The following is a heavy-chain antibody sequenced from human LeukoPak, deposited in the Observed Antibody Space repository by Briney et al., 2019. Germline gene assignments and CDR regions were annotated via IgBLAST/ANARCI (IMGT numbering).Heavy chain of an antibody. CDR2: INHSGST. Sequence: PSETLSLMYAVYCGSFSGYYWRWTRQPPGGGREWMWEINHSGSTNYNPSLKSRVTISVDTSKNPFSLKLSTVTAADTAVYYCARAREQLYNPKVFDPWGQGTLVTVSS. CDR1: CGSFSGYY. CDR3: ARAREQLYNPKVFDP. D-gene: IGHD6-6*01. J-gene: IGHJ5*02. V-gene: IGHV4-34*01.